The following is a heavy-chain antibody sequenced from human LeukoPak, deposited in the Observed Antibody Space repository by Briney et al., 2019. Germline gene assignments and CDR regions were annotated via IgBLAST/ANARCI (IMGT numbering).Heavy chain of an antibody. V-gene: IGHV4-39*01. CDR3: ARHSSASYYHGPGSYYNVN. Sequence: SETLSLTCTVSGGSISSSNYYWGWIRQPPGKGLEWIGSVSYSGRTYYNPSLKGRVTISVDTSKHQFSLKLSSVTAADTAVYYCARHSSASYYHGPGSYYNVNWGQGTLVTVSS. D-gene: IGHD3-10*01. CDR2: VSYSGRT. J-gene: IGHJ4*02. CDR1: GGSISSSNYY.